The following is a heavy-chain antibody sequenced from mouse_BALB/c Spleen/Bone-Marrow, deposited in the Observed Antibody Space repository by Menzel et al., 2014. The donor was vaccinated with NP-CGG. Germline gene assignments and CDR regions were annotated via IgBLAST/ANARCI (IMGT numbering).Heavy chain of an antibody. Sequence: DVKLVESGPGLVKPSQSLSLTCSVTGYSIASGFYWNWIRQFPGNKLEWMGYISFDGTNNYDPSLKSRISITRDTSKNQFFLKLNSVTTEDTATYYCARGNYYWFAYWGQGTLVTVSA. CDR2: ISFDGTN. V-gene: IGHV3-6*02. J-gene: IGHJ3*01. D-gene: IGHD1-1*01. CDR3: ARGNYYWFAY. CDR1: GYSIASGFY.